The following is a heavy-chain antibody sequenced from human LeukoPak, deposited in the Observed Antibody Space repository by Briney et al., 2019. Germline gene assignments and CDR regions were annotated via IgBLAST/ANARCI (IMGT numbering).Heavy chain of an antibody. CDR1: GGSVSTSGYF. J-gene: IGHJ4*02. D-gene: IGHD2-2*03. V-gene: IGHV4-39*01. CDR3: ARQGDGYCTSTNCLYSFDN. CDR2: IYYSGNT. Sequence: SETLSLTCTVSGGSVSTSGYFWGWIRQPPGRGLEWIASIYYSGNTYYNPSLKSRVTISEDTSKNQFSLRLSSVTAADTAVYYCARQGDGYCTSTNCLYSFDNWGQGTLVTVSS.